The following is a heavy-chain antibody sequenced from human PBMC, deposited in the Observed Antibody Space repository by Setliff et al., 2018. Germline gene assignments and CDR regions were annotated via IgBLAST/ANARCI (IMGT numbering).Heavy chain of an antibody. CDR3: ARGQTVGPNSGKDY. D-gene: IGHD1-26*01. CDR2: INTNTGNP. V-gene: IGHV1-3*04. Sequence: ASVKVSCKASGYTFTNYAMTWMRQAPGQGLEYMGWINTNTGNPIYAQGRVTFTSDTSANTAFMELSSLRSEDSSMYYCARGQTVGPNSGKDYWGQGTLVTVSS. J-gene: IGHJ4*02. CDR1: GYTFTNYA.